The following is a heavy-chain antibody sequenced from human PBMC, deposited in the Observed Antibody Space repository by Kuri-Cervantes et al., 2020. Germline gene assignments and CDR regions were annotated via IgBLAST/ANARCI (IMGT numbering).Heavy chain of an antibody. V-gene: IGHV3-33*01. CDR3: ARESPKSGYEQDY. Sequence: GESLKISCAASGFTFSSYGMHWVRQAPGKGLEWVAVIWYDGNNKYYADSVKGRFTISRDNSKNTLSLQMNSLRVEDTAVYFCARESPKSGYEQDYWGQGTLVTVSS. D-gene: IGHD5-12*01. CDR2: IWYDGNNK. CDR1: GFTFSSYG. J-gene: IGHJ4*02.